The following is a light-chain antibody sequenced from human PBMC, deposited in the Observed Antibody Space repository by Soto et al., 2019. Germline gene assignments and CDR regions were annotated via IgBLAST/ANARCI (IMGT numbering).Light chain of an antibody. CDR2: GAS. CDR1: QSIRSL. Sequence: EVVMTQSPATLSVSPGERATLSCRAAQSIRSLLAWYQHKPGQAPRLLIYGASTRATAIPARFTGSGSGTEFTLTISSLQSEDFAVYCCQQYNNWPITFGPGTRLEIK. V-gene: IGKV3-15*01. J-gene: IGKJ5*01. CDR3: QQYNNWPIT.